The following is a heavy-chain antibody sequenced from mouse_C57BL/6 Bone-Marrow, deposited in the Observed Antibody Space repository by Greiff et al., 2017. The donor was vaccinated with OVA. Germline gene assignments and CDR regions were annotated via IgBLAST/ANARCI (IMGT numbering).Heavy chain of an antibody. D-gene: IGHD4-1*01. CDR2: INPNNGGT. J-gene: IGHJ4*01. CDR3: ARSCWDYAMDY. V-gene: IGHV1-18*01. Sequence: EVQLQQSGPELVKPGASVKIPCKASGYTFTDYNMDWVKQSHGKSLEWIGDINPNNGGTTYNQKFKGKATLTVDKSSSTAYMELRSLTSEDTAVYYCARSCWDYAMDYWGQGTSVTVSS. CDR1: GYTFTDYN.